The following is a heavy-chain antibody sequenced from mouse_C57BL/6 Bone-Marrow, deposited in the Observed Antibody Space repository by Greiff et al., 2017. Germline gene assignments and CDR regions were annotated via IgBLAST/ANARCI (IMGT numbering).Heavy chain of an antibody. J-gene: IGHJ3*01. CDR3: GYEYPAWFAY. CDR1: GYAFSSSW. D-gene: IGHD2-4*01. V-gene: IGHV1-82*01. Sequence: VQLQQSGPELVKPGASVMISCKASGYAFSSSWLNWVKQRPGTGLEWIGRSYPGDGDTNYNGKFKGKATPTADKSSSTAYLQLSSLTSEDSAVYFCGYEYPAWFAYWGQGTLVTVSA. CDR2: SYPGDGDT.